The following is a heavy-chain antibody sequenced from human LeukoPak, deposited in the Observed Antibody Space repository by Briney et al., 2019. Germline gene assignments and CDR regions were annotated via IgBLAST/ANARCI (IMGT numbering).Heavy chain of an antibody. D-gene: IGHD3-10*01. Sequence: GGSLTLSCAASGFTFSDYYMTWIRQAPGKGLEWVSYISSSGITTYYADSVKGRFTISRHNAKKSLYLEMNSLRAEDTAVYYCARDQYGLGYGSLFDYWGQGTLVTVSS. CDR2: ISSSGITT. CDR1: GFTFSDYY. J-gene: IGHJ4*02. V-gene: IGHV3-11*01. CDR3: ARDQYGLGYGSLFDY.